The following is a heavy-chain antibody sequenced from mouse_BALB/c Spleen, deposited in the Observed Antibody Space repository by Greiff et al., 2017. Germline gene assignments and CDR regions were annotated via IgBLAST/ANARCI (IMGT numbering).Heavy chain of an antibody. V-gene: IGHV5-6-5*01. D-gene: IGHD1-1*01. J-gene: IGHJ1*01. Sequence: DVKLVESGGGLVQPGGSLTLSCAASGFTFSSYAMSWVRQTPEKGLEWVASISSGGSTYYPDSVKGRFTISRDNARNILYLQMSSLRSEDTAMYYCARAVYYYGSSTPHWYFDVWGAGTTVTVSS. CDR2: ISSGGST. CDR1: GFTFSSYA. CDR3: ARAVYYYGSSTPHWYFDV.